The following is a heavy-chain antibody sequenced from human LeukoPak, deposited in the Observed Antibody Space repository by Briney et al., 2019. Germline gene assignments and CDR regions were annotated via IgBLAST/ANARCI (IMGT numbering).Heavy chain of an antibody. CDR1: GYTLTELS. CDR2: FDPEDGET. Sequence: ASVKVSCKVSGYTLTELSMHWVRQAPGEGLEWMGGFDPEDGETIYAQKFQGRVTMTEDTSTDTAYMELSSLRSEDTAVYYCATGEVVPAAIPLDYWGQGTLVTVSS. D-gene: IGHD2-2*02. J-gene: IGHJ4*02. CDR3: ATGEVVPAAIPLDY. V-gene: IGHV1-24*01.